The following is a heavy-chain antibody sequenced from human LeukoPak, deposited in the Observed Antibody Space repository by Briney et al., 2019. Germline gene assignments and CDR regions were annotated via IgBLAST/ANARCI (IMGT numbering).Heavy chain of an antibody. CDR1: RGSISSYY. CDR3: ARGRYYYDSSGYPYNWFDP. CDR2: LYHGGST. D-gene: IGHD3-22*01. Sequence: SETLSLTCIVSRGSISSYYWSWIRQPPGKGLEWIGYLYHGGSTNYNRSLKTRVTISGDTSKNHFSLNLSSVTAADTAMYYCARGRYYYDSSGYPYNWFDPWGQGTLVTVSS. V-gene: IGHV4-59*01. J-gene: IGHJ5*02.